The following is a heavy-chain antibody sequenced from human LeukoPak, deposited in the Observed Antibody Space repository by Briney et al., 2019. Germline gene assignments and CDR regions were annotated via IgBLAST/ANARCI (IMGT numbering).Heavy chain of an antibody. V-gene: IGHV3-7*01. D-gene: IGHD3-22*01. CDR3: ARLLTYYYDSSGY. CDR1: GFTFSSYW. Sequence: PGGSLRLSCAASGFTFSSYWMSWVRQAPGKGLEWVANIKQDGSEKYYVDSVKGRFTISRDNAKNSLYLQMNSLRAEDTAVYYCARLLTYYYDSSGYWGQGTLVTVSS. CDR2: IKQDGSEK. J-gene: IGHJ4*02.